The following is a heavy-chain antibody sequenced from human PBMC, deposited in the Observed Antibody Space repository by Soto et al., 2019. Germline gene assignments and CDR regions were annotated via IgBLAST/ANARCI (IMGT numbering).Heavy chain of an antibody. J-gene: IGHJ6*03. CDR3: ARDSITMVRGVPTDYYMDV. V-gene: IGHV3-11*01. CDR1: GFTFSDYY. CDR2: ISSSGSTI. Sequence: PGGSLRLSCAASGFTFSDYYMSWIRQAPGKGLEWVSYISSSGSTIYYADSVKGRFTISRDNAKNSLYLQMNSLRAEDTAVYYCARDSITMVRGVPTDYYMDVWGKGTTVTVSS. D-gene: IGHD3-10*01.